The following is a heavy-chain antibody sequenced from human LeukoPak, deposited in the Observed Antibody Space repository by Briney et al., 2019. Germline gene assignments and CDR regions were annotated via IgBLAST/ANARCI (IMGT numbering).Heavy chain of an antibody. CDR1: GLTFSNYL. CDR2: VNQDGSEE. V-gene: IGHV3-7*01. D-gene: IGHD5-12*01. J-gene: IGHJ4*02. Sequence: GGSLRLSCVAPGLTFSNYLMIWVRQAPGKGLEWVAAVNQDGSEEKYGDSVKGRFTISRDNGQKSVSLQMNSLRADDTAVYYCARDGASTGYDLLDYWGQGTLVTVSS. CDR3: ARDGASTGYDLLDY.